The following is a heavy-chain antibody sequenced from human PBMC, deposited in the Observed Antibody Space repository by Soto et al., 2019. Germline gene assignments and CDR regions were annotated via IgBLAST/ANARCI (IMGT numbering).Heavy chain of an antibody. CDR3: AAYSHKGY. CDR1: RFTVSNNY. J-gene: IGHJ4*02. CDR2: IYNGGST. V-gene: IGHV3-66*01. Sequence: EEQLVESGGDLVQPGGSLRLSCAASRFTVSNNYMSWVRQAPGKGLEWVSLIYNGGSTYYADSVKGRFTISRDSSKNTLYLQMNSLRSEDTAMYYCAAYSHKGYWGQGAVVTVSS. D-gene: IGHD3-16*01.